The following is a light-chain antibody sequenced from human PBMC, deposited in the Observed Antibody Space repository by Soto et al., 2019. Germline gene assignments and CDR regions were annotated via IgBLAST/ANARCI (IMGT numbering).Light chain of an antibody. CDR3: ATWDDSLSGVV. Sequence: QSVLTQTPSASGTHGQRVAISCSGSSSNIGTNYVYWYQHLPGTAPKLLMFSNDERPSGVPDRFSGSKSGTSASLAISGLRSEDEADYYCATWDDSLSGVVFGGGTKVTVL. J-gene: IGLJ2*01. CDR2: SND. V-gene: IGLV1-47*02. CDR1: SSNIGTNY.